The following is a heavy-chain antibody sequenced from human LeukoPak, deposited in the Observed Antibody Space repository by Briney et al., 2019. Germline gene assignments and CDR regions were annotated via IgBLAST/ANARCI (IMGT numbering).Heavy chain of an antibody. CDR1: GCTFSSYA. Sequence: GGSLRLSCAASGCTFSSYAMHWVRQAPGKGLEWVAVISYDGSNKYYADSVKGRFTISRDNSKNTLYLQMNSLRAEDTAVYYCAKDWIAAAGTVDYWGQGTLVTVSS. CDR2: ISYDGSNK. J-gene: IGHJ4*02. CDR3: AKDWIAAAGTVDY. D-gene: IGHD6-13*01. V-gene: IGHV3-30*04.